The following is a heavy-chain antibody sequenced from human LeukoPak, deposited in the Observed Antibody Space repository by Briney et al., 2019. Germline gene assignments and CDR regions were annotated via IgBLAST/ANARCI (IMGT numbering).Heavy chain of an antibody. J-gene: IGHJ4*02. D-gene: IGHD3-9*01. CDR3: ARGVSTGN. V-gene: IGHV4-59*01. CDR1: GGSISSYS. CDR2: IYDSGHT. Sequence: PSETLSLTCTVSGGSISSYSWNWIRQPPGKGLEWIGYIYDSGHTSYNPSLRSRVTISVDTSKNHFSLNLSSVTAADTAVYYCARGVSTGNWGQGTLVTVSS.